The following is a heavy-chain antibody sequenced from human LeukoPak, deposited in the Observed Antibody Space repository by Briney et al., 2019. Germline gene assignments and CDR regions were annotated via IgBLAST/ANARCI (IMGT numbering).Heavy chain of an antibody. D-gene: IGHD3-3*01. Sequence: SETLSLTCAVSGYSISSGYYWGWIRQPPGKGLEWIGSIYHSGSTYYNPSLKSRVTISVDTSKNQFSLKLSSVTAADTAVYYCARVSNYDFWSGYPTDYWGQGTPVTVSS. CDR1: GYSISSGYY. V-gene: IGHV4-38-2*01. J-gene: IGHJ4*02. CDR3: ARVSNYDFWSGYPTDY. CDR2: IYHSGST.